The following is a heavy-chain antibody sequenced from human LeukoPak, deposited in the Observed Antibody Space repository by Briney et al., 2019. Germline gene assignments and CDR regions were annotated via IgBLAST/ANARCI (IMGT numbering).Heavy chain of an antibody. Sequence: PGGSLRLSCAASGFTFSAYWMTWVRQAPGKGLEWVGNINQDGSEKYYVDSVKGRFTISRDNAKNSLYLQMNSLRAEDTAIYYCARGYCYSTSCSSPPDYWGQGTLVTVSS. V-gene: IGHV3-7*03. D-gene: IGHD2-2*01. CDR3: ARGYCYSTSCSSPPDY. J-gene: IGHJ4*02. CDR2: INQDGSEK. CDR1: GFTFSAYW.